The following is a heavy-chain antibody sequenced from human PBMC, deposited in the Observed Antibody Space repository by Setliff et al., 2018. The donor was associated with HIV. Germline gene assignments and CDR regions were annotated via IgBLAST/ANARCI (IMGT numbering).Heavy chain of an antibody. CDR3: VRYIGAAAGYIDH. Sequence: PGESLKISCKGSGYSFTSYWIGWVRQMPGKGLEWVGFIYPGDSDSRYSPSFRGQVTISADKSTTTAYLDWARLKASDTAMYYCVRYIGAAAGYIDHWGQGTLVTVSS. D-gene: IGHD6-25*01. CDR2: IYPGDSDS. V-gene: IGHV5-51*01. J-gene: IGHJ4*02. CDR1: GYSFTSYW.